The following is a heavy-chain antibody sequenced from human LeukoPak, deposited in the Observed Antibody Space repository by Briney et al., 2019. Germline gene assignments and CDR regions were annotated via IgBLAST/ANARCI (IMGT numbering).Heavy chain of an antibody. CDR3: AKSMTLQWRGFFDL. D-gene: IGHD6-19*01. V-gene: IGHV3-23*01. J-gene: IGHJ2*01. CDR2: ISGSGGST. Sequence: GGSLRLSCAASGFTFSSYAMSWVRQAPGKGLEWASAISGSGGSTYYADSVKGRFTISRDNSKNTLYLQKNSLRADDTAIYYCAKSMTLQWRGFFDLWGRGTHVTVSS. CDR1: GFTFSSYA.